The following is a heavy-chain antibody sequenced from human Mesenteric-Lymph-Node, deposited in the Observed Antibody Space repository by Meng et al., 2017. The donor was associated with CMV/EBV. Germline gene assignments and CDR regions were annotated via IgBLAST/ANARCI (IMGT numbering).Heavy chain of an antibody. J-gene: IGHJ6*02. CDR2: IIPIFGTA. CDR1: GGTFSSYA. CDR3: ARGDFGVVKRYYYYGMDV. V-gene: IGHV1-69*05. D-gene: IGHD3-3*01. Sequence: SVKVSCKASGGTFSSYAISWVRQAPGQGLEWMGGIIPIFGTANYAQKVQGRVTITTDESTSTAYMELSSLRSEDTAVYYCARGDFGVVKRYYYYGMDVWGQGTTVTVSS.